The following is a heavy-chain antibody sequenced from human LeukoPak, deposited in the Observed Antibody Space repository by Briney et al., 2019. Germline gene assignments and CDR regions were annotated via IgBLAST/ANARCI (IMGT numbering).Heavy chain of an antibody. CDR1: GFTFGSYA. D-gene: IGHD6-13*01. CDR2: ISSNGGST. V-gene: IGHV3-64*01. CDR3: ARVVGSSWYDY. J-gene: IGHJ4*02. Sequence: GGSLRLSCAASGFTFGSYAMHWVRLAPGKGLEYVSAISSNGGSTYYANSVKGRFTISRDNSKNTLYLQMGSLRAEDMAVYYCARVVGSSWYDYWGQGTLVTVSS.